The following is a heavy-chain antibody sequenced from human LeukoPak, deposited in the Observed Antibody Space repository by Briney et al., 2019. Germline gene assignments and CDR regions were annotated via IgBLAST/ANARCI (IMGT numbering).Heavy chain of an antibody. Sequence: PSETLSLTCTVSGGSISSGSYYWSWIRQPAGKGLEWIGRIYTSGSTNYNPSLKSRVTISVDTSKNQFSLKLSSVTAADTAVYHCVRLSVVSPHRYFDVWGRGTLVTVSS. D-gene: IGHD4-23*01. CDR3: VRLSVVSPHRYFDV. V-gene: IGHV4-61*02. J-gene: IGHJ2*01. CDR2: IYTSGST. CDR1: GGSISSGSYY.